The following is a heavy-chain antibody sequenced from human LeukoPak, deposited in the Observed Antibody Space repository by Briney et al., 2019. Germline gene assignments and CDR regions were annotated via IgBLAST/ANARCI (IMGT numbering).Heavy chain of an antibody. CDR3: ARDRSSGLDY. V-gene: IGHV4-59*01. Sequence: PSETLSLTCAVYGGSFSSYYWGWIRQPPGKGLEWIGSIYYSGSTNYNPSLKSRVTISVDTSKNQFSLKLSSVTAADTAVYYCARDRSSGLDYWGQGTLVTVSS. J-gene: IGHJ4*02. CDR2: IYYSGST. D-gene: IGHD3-22*01. CDR1: GGSFSSYY.